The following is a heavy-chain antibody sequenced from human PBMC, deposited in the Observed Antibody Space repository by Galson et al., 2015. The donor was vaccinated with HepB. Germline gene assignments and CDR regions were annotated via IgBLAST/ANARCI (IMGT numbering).Heavy chain of an antibody. CDR1: GITFSDAW. V-gene: IGHV3-15*01. CDR2: IKSKTNGGTT. CDR3: TTTWHLIVVLHDALDI. J-gene: IGHJ3*02. D-gene: IGHD2/OR15-2a*01. Sequence: SLRLSCAASGITFSDAWMNWVRQAPGKGLEWVGRIKSKTNGGTTDYAAPVKGRFTISRDDSKNTLYLQMNTLKTEDTAVYYCTTTWHLIVVLHDALDIWGQGTMVTVSS.